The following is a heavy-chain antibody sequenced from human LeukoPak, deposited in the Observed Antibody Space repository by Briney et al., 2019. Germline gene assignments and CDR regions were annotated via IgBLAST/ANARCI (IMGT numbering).Heavy chain of an antibody. CDR3: ARSYYYDYRQIDY. D-gene: IGHD3-22*01. Sequence: SETLSLTCTVSGDSISTSSYCWGWIRPPPGKGLEWLGSIYYSGSTYYNPSLKSRVTISVDTSKNQFSLNLYSVTAADTAVFYCARSYYYDYRQIDYWGQGTLVTVSS. V-gene: IGHV4-39*01. CDR1: GDSISTSSYC. J-gene: IGHJ4*02. CDR2: IYYSGST.